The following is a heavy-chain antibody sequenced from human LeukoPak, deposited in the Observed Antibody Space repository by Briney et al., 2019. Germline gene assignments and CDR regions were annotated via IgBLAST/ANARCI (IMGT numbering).Heavy chain of an antibody. CDR2: INTKGET. V-gene: IGHV4-4*09. D-gene: IGHD2-21*01. J-gene: IGHJ4*02. CDR1: GVSMSAYQ. Sequence: SETLSLTCTVSGVSMSAYQWSWVRQSPEKGLEWIGCINTKGETSYNPSLKSRVTTSVDTSKSQFSLRLTSVTAADTAVYYCATSNNAKIAPFDHWGQGAPVTVSS. CDR3: ATSNNAKIAPFDH.